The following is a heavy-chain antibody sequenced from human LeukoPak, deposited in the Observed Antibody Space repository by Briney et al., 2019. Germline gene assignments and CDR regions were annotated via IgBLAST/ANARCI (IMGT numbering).Heavy chain of an antibody. V-gene: IGHV5-51*01. D-gene: IGHD5-18*01. CDR3: ARHKGIQLWFSNYGMDV. Sequence: GESLQISCKGSGYSFTSYWIGWVRQMPGKGLEWMGIIYPGDSDTRYSPSFQGQVTISADKSIGTAYLQWSSLKASDTAMYYRARHKGIQLWFSNYGMDVWGQGTTVTASS. J-gene: IGHJ6*02. CDR2: IYPGDSDT. CDR1: GYSFTSYW.